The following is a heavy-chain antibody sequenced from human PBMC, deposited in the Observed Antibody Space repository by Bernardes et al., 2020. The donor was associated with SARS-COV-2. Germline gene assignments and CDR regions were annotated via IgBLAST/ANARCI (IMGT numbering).Heavy chain of an antibody. J-gene: IGHJ3*02. Sequence: ASVKVSCKAFGYTFTGFYMHWVRQAPGQGLEWMGWINPNSGVTNYGQKFQGRVTMTRDTSISTAYMELSRLRSDDTALYYCAREAALTTEYSNAFDIWGQGKMVTVSS. CDR1: GYTFTGFY. V-gene: IGHV1-2*02. D-gene: IGHD4-4*01. CDR3: AREAALTTEYSNAFDI. CDR2: INPNSGVT.